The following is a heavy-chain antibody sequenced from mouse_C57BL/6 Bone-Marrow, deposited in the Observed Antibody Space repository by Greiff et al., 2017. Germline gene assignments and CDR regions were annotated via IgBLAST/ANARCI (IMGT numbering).Heavy chain of an antibody. V-gene: IGHV1-81*01. J-gene: IGHJ3*01. CDR3: ARSYYYGSSFWFAY. CDR2: IYPRSGNT. D-gene: IGHD1-1*01. Sequence: QVHVKQSGAELARPGASVKLSCKASGYTFTSYGISWVKQRTGQGLEWIGEIYPRSGNTYYNEKLKGKATLTADKSSSTAYMELRSLTSEDSAVYFCARSYYYGSSFWFAYWGQGTLVTVSA. CDR1: GYTFTSYG.